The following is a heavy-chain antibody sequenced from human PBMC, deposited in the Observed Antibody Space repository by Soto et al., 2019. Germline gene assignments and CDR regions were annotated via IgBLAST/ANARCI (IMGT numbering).Heavy chain of an antibody. J-gene: IGHJ4*02. Sequence: QVQLVESGGGVVQPGRSLRLSCAASGFTFSSYGMHWVRQAPGKGLEWVAVISYDGATKYYADSVKGRFTISRDNSKITLYLQMNSLRPEDTAMYYCAKSFGSSWYVCDYWGQGTLVTVSS. CDR1: GFTFSSYG. D-gene: IGHD6-13*01. CDR3: AKSFGSSWYVCDY. V-gene: IGHV3-30*18. CDR2: ISYDGATK.